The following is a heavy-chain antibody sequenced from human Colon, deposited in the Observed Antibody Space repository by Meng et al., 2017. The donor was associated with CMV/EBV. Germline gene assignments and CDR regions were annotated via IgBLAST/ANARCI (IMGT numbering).Heavy chain of an antibody. V-gene: IGHV3-74*01. CDR3: AVDIMPVGGTFDF. CDR1: FTFINSW. CDR2: TTCDGSTT. D-gene: IGHD6-19*01. J-gene: IGHJ4*02. Sequence: FTFINSWMHSVRPVPGKGLVCVSYTTCDGSTTAYADSVEGRFTISRDTAKNTLYLQMNSLRADDTAVYYCAVDIMPVGGTFDFWGQGALVTVSS.